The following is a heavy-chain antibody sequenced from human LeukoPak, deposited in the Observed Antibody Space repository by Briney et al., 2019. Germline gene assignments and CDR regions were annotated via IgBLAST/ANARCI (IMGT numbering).Heavy chain of an antibody. D-gene: IGHD6-6*01. CDR2: IVVGSGNT. J-gene: IGHJ4*02. Sequence: SVKVSCKASGFTFTRSAMQWVRQARGQRLEWIGLIVVGSGNTNYAQKFQERVTITRDMSTSTAYMELSGLRSEDTAVYYCAAGLLEFSTSSPYWGQGTLVTVSS. CDR3: AAGLLEFSTSSPY. V-gene: IGHV1-58*02. CDR1: GFTFTRSA.